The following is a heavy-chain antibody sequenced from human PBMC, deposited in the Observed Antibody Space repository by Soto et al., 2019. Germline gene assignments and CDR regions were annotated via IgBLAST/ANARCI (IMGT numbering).Heavy chain of an antibody. D-gene: IGHD1-26*01. J-gene: IGHJ6*02. CDR3: ERVSGSYYYGMDV. CDR1: GGSVSSSNW. V-gene: IGHV4-4*02. Sequence: SETLSLTCAVSGGSVSSSNWWRWVRRPPGKGLEWIGEIYHSGSTNYNPSLKSPVTISVDKSKNQFALKLSSVTAADTAVYYCERVSGSYYYGMDVWGQGTTVTVSS. CDR2: IYHSGST.